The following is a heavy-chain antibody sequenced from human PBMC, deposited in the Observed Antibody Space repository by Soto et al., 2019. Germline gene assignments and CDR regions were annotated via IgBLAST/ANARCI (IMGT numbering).Heavy chain of an antibody. CDR2: ISYDGSNK. J-gene: IGHJ4*02. CDR3: AKDAGSSYCGGDCESAGGGYFDY. V-gene: IGHV3-30*18. Sequence: PGGALRLSFGGSGFTFSSYCMHWVRQAPGKGLGWVAVISYDGSNKYYADSVKGRFTISRDNSKNTLYLQMNSLRAEDTAVYYCAKDAGSSYCGGDCESAGGGYFDYWAQGNLVPVSS. D-gene: IGHD2-21*02. CDR1: GFTFSSYC.